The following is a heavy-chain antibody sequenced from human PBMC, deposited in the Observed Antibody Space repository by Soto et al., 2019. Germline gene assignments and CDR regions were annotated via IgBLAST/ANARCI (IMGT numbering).Heavy chain of an antibody. D-gene: IGHD3-10*01. CDR2: ISYDGSNK. CDR1: GFTFSSYG. J-gene: IGHJ6*02. V-gene: IGHV3-30*18. Sequence: ESVGGVVQPGRSLRLSCAASGFTFSSYGMHWVRQAPGKGLEWVAVISYDGSNKYYADSVKGRFTISRDNSKNTLYLQMNGLRAEDTAVYYCAKVMGGMDVWGQGTTVTVSS. CDR3: AKVMGGMDV.